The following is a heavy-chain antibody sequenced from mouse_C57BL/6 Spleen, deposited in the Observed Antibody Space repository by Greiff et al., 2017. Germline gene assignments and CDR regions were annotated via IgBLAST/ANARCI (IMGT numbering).Heavy chain of an antibody. J-gene: IGHJ4*01. CDR1: GYTFTSYW. CDR2: INPSNGGT. CDR3: ARGGDGGVNYDYYAMDY. V-gene: IGHV1-53*01. Sequence: QVQLQQPGTELVKPGASVKLSCKASGYTFTSYWMHWVKQRPGQGLEWIGNINPSNGGTNYNEKFKSKATLTVDKSSSTAYMQLSSLTSEDSAVYYCARGGDGGVNYDYYAMDYWGQGTSVTVSS. D-gene: IGHD1-1*01.